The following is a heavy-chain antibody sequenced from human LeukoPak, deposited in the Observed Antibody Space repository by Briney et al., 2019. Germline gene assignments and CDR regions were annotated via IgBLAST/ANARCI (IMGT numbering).Heavy chain of an antibody. Sequence: SQTLSLTCAISGDSVSSNSAAWNWIRQSPSRGLEWLGRTYYRSKWYNDYAVSVKSRITINPDTSKNQFSLQLNSVTPEDTAVYYCARADVMVRGVSDYYYYYGMDVWGQGTTVTVSS. CDR2: TYYRSKWYN. CDR3: ARADVMVRGVSDYYYYYGMDV. CDR1: GDSVSSNSAA. J-gene: IGHJ6*02. V-gene: IGHV6-1*01. D-gene: IGHD3-10*01.